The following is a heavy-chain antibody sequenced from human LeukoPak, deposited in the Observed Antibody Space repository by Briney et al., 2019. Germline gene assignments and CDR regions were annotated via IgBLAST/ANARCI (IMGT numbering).Heavy chain of an antibody. CDR1: GYTFTSYY. Sequence: ASVKVSCKASGYTFTSYYMHWVRQAPGQGLEWMGWISAYNGNTNYAQKLQGRVTMTTDTSTSTAYMELRSLRSDDTAVYYCAREFYDSSGYYQVVWGQGTLVTVSS. CDR3: AREFYDSSGYYQVV. D-gene: IGHD3-22*01. CDR2: ISAYNGNT. J-gene: IGHJ4*02. V-gene: IGHV1-18*04.